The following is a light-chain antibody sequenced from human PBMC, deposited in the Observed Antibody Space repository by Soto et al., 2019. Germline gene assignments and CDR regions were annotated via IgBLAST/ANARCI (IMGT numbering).Light chain of an antibody. Sequence: DIHTTQSTSTLSASVADRVTITCWASQSISNWLAWYQQRPGTAPNLLIFDASTLESGVPSRFSGSGSGTEFTLTISGLQPDDFATYYCQQYNTYPWTFGQGTKVDIK. CDR1: QSISNW. V-gene: IGKV1-5*01. CDR3: QQYNTYPWT. J-gene: IGKJ1*01. CDR2: DAS.